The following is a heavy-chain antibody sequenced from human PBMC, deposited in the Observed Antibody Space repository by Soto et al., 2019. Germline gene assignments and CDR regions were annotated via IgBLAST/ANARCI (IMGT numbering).Heavy chain of an antibody. CDR3: TRGASSGYTY. D-gene: IGHD5-12*01. Sequence: PSETLSLTCTVSGGSISRGDYYWIWIRQHPGRGLEWIGYMYNTGSTFYNPSLKSRVTISLDTSKSQFSLRLSSVTAADTAVYYCTRGASSGYTYWGQGTLVTV. CDR2: MYNTGST. J-gene: IGHJ4*02. V-gene: IGHV4-31*03. CDR1: GGSISRGDYY.